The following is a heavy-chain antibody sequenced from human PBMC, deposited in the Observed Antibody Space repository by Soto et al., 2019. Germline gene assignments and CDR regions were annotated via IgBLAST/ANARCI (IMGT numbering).Heavy chain of an antibody. CDR1: GGTFSSYA. CDR3: ARRDSSSSPRWFDP. J-gene: IGHJ5*02. V-gene: IGHV1-69*01. Sequence: QVQLVQSGAEVKKPGSSVKVSCKASGGTFSSYAISWVRQAPGQGLEWMGGIIPIFGTANYAQKFQGRVTITADESTSPAYMELSSLRSEDTAVYYCARRDSSSSPRWFDPWGQGTLVTVSS. D-gene: IGHD6-6*01. CDR2: IIPIFGTA.